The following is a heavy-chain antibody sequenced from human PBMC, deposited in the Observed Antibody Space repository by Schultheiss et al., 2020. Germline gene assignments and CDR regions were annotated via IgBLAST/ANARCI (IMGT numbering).Heavy chain of an antibody. D-gene: IGHD5/OR15-5a*01. V-gene: IGHV4-39*07. CDR3: ARDLSVSVGPNWFDP. CDR1: GGSISSGGYY. J-gene: IGHJ5*02. Sequence: SETLSLTCTVSGGSISSGGYYWSWIRQHPGKGLEWIVRIYTSGSTNYNPSLKSRVTMSVDTSKNQFSLKLSSVTAADTAVYYCARDLSVSVGPNWFDPWGQGTLVTVSS. CDR2: IYTSGST.